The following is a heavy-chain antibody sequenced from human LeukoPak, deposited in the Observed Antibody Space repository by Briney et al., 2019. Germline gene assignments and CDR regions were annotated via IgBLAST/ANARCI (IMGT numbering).Heavy chain of an antibody. CDR2: INRNNGKT. Sequence: ASVKVSCKASGYTFTSYDINWVRQAPGQGLEWLGWINRNNGKTKYGQKFQGRVTMTRDTDTTTYYMEMRSLGSDDTAIYYCTRDLGVTAKDPFEYWGQGTLVTVTS. J-gene: IGHJ4*02. CDR1: GYTFTSYD. D-gene: IGHD3-10*01. CDR3: TRDLGVTAKDPFEY. V-gene: IGHV1-18*01.